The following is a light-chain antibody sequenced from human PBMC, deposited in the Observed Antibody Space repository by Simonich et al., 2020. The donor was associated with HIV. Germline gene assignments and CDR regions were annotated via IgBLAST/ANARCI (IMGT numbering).Light chain of an antibody. Sequence: SYELTQPPSVSVSPGQTATITCSGDKLGDKYACWYQQKPGQSPVLVIYQDSKRPSGIPERVSGSNSGNTATLTISGTQAMDEADYYCQAWDSSTVVFGGGTNLTVL. CDR2: QDS. J-gene: IGLJ2*01. V-gene: IGLV3-1*01. CDR3: QAWDSSTVV. CDR1: KLGDKY.